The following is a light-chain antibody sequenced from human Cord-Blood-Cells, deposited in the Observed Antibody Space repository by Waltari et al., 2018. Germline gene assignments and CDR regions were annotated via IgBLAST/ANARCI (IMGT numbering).Light chain of an antibody. J-gene: IGLJ2*01. Sequence: QSALTQPAPVSGSPGQSLTTPSTGPRRAVGRHHLPPWCQQHPRKAPKLMIYEGSKRPSGVSNRFSGSKAGNTASLTISVLQAEDGAVYYCCSYAGSSTYVVFGGGTKLSVL. CDR1: RRAVGRHHL. V-gene: IGLV2-23*01. CDR3: CSYAGSSTYVV. CDR2: EGS.